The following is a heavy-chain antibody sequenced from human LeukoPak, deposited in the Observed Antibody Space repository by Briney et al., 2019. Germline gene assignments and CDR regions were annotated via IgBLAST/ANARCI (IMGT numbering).Heavy chain of an antibody. Sequence: GGSLRLSCAASGFTFSSYAMSWVRQAPGKGLEWVSAISGSGGSTYYADSVKGRFTISRGNSKNTLYLQMNSPRAEDTAVYYCAKNSGWSATTEYFQHWGQGTLVTVSS. J-gene: IGHJ1*01. D-gene: IGHD1-1*01. V-gene: IGHV3-23*01. CDR1: GFTFSSYA. CDR3: AKNSGWSATTEYFQH. CDR2: ISGSGGST.